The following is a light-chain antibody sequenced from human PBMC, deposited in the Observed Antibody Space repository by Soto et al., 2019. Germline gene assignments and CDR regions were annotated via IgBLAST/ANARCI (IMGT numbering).Light chain of an antibody. Sequence: QSVLTQPPSVSGTPGQSVTISCSGSSSNVGTIFVYWYQQIPGTAPKLLIFRNNQRPSGVPDRFSGSKSGTSASLAITELQAEDEADYYCQSYDSSLSGWLFGGGTQLTVL. CDR2: RNN. V-gene: IGLV1-47*01. J-gene: IGLJ3*02. CDR3: QSYDSSLSGWL. CDR1: SSNVGTIF.